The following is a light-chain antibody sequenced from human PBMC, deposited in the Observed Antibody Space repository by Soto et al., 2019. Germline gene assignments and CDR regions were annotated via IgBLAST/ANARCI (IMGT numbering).Light chain of an antibody. J-gene: IGKJ1*01. CDR2: GAS. CDR1: QAISSN. V-gene: IGKV3-15*01. Sequence: EIVMTQSPATLSMSPGERATLSCRASQAISSNLAWYQQKPGQAPRLLIYGASTRATGIPARFSGSGSGTEFTLTISSLFSEDFAVYYCQQYNSWPTFVQGTKVEIK. CDR3: QQYNSWPT.